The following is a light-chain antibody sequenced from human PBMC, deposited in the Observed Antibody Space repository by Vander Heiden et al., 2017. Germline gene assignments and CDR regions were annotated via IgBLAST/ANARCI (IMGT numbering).Light chain of an antibody. V-gene: IGLV3-21*02. CDR1: NIGSKS. Sequence: SYVLTQPPSVSVAPGQTARITCGGDNIGSKSVHWYQPRAGQAPVLVVYDDSVRPSGIPERFSGFSSGNTATLIIRRVEAGDEADYYCQVWDSSTDHWVFGGGTKLTVL. J-gene: IGLJ3*02. CDR3: QVWDSSTDHWV. CDR2: DDS.